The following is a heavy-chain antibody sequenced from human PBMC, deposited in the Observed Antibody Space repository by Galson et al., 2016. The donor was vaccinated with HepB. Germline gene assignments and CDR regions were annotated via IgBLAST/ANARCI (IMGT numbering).Heavy chain of an antibody. CDR3: ASNLDPAAIMPACDL. D-gene: IGHD2-2*01. CDR1: GLTFSAYA. CDR2: ILFDGRNT. J-gene: IGHJ3*01. V-gene: IGHV3-30*03. Sequence: SLRLSCAASGLTFSAYAIHWVRQAPGKGLEWVAVILFDGRNTYYGDSVRGRFTISRDNSKNTVYLQMNNLRAEDTALYYCASNLDPAAIMPACDLWGQVTMVTVSS.